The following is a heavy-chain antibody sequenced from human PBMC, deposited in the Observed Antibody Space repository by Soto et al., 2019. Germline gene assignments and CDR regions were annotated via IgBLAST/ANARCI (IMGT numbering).Heavy chain of an antibody. CDR3: ARDSGGSGSYYFDY. V-gene: IGHV4-59*01. CDR2: IYYSGST. Sequence: SETLSLTCTVSGGSISSYYWSWIRQPPGKGLEWIGYIYYSGSTNYNPSLKSRVTISVDTSKNQFSLKLSSVTAADTAVYYCARDSGGSGSYYFDYWGQGTLVTVS. J-gene: IGHJ4*02. CDR1: GGSISSYY. D-gene: IGHD3-10*01.